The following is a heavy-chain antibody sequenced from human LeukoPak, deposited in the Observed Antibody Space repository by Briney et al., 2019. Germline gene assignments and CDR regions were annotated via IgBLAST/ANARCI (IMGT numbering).Heavy chain of an antibody. CDR3: AKDLGYYYGSGSYYPDY. J-gene: IGHJ4*02. D-gene: IGHD3-10*01. V-gene: IGHV3-48*01. CDR2: ISSFSGTI. CDR1: GFTFDDYT. Sequence: GGSLRLSCAASGFTFDDYTMHWVRQAPGKGLEWIAYISSFSGTIYYADSVKGRFTISRDNAKNSLYLQMNSLRAEDTAVYYCAKDLGYYYGSGSYYPDYWGQGTLVTVSS.